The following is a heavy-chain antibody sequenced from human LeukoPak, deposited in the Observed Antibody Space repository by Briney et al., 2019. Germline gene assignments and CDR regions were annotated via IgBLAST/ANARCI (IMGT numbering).Heavy chain of an antibody. D-gene: IGHD3-22*01. CDR1: EFTVSSNY. CDR3: ARVYPPHYDSSGYYFDY. V-gene: IGHV3-53*01. J-gene: IGHJ4*02. Sequence: PGGSLRLSCAASEFTVSSNYMSWVRQAPGKRLEWVSVIYSGGSTYYADSVKGRFTISRDNSKNTLYLQMNSLRAEDTAVYYCARVYPPHYDSSGYYFDYWGQGTLVTVSS. CDR2: IYSGGST.